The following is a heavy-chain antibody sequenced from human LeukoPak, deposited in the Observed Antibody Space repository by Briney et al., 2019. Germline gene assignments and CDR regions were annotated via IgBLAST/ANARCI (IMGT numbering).Heavy chain of an antibody. J-gene: IGHJ4*02. CDR3: ARGGGGYYGSGSYLIDH. CDR1: GYSFRNYG. CDR2: ISVYNGNT. D-gene: IGHD3-10*01. Sequence: ATVKVSCKASGYSFRNYGISWVRQAPGQGLEYMGWISVYNGNTNYAQRLQGRVTMTADTSTSTVYMELRSLRSDDTAVYYCARGGGGYYGSGSYLIDHWGQGTLVTVSS. V-gene: IGHV1-18*01.